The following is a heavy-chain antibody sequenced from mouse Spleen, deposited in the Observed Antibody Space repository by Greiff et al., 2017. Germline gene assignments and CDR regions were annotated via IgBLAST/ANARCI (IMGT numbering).Heavy chain of an antibody. Sequence: EVKVVESGPGLVKPSQSLSLTCSVTGYSITSDYWNWIRKFPGNKLEYMGYISHSGSTYYNPSLKSRISIIRDTSKNQYYLQLNSVTTEDTATYYGARGYYDYDSYYAMDYWGQGTSVTVSS. CDR2: ISHSGST. CDR1: GYSITSDY. V-gene: IGHV3-8*01. J-gene: IGHJ4*01. CDR3: ARGYYDYDSYYAMDY. D-gene: IGHD2-4*01.